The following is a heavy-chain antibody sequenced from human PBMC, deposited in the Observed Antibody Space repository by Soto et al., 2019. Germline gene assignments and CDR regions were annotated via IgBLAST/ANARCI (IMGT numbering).Heavy chain of an antibody. CDR2: IWYDGSNK. V-gene: IGHV3-33*01. J-gene: IGHJ6*02. Sequence: QVQLVESGGGVVQPGRSLRLSCAASGFTFSSYGMHWVRQAPGKGLEWVAVIWYDGSNKYYADSVKGRFTISRDNSKNTLYLQMTSLRAEDTAVYYCASLGYSLMDVWGQGTTVTVSS. CDR1: GFTFSSYG. D-gene: IGHD6-13*01. CDR3: ASLGYSLMDV.